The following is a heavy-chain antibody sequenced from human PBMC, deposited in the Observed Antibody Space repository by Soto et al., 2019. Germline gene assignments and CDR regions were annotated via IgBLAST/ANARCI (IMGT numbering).Heavy chain of an antibody. CDR3: ARTPIGYYDSSGYFDY. D-gene: IGHD3-22*01. CDR1: GGSISSGDYY. Sequence: SETLSLTCTVSGGSISSGDYYWSWIRQPPGKGLEWIGYIYYSGSTYYNPSLKSRVTISVDTSKNQFSLKLSSVTAADTAVYYCARTPIGYYDSSGYFDYWGQGTLVTVSS. J-gene: IGHJ4*02. CDR2: IYYSGST. V-gene: IGHV4-30-4*01.